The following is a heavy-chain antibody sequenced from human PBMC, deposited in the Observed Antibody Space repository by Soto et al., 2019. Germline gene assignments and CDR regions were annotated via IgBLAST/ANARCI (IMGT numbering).Heavy chain of an antibody. CDR2: ISYDGSNK. J-gene: IGHJ5*02. CDR3: ARDVGRVGASPDWFDP. Sequence: GGSLRLSCAASGFTFSSYAMHWVRQAPGKGLEWVAVISYDGSNKYYADSVKGRFTISRDNSKNTLYLQMNSLRAEDTAVYYCARDVGRVGASPDWFDPWGQGTLVTVSS. CDR1: GFTFSSYA. V-gene: IGHV3-30-3*01. D-gene: IGHD1-26*01.